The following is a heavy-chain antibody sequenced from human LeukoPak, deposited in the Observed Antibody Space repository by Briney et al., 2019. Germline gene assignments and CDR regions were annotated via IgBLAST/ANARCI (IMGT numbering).Heavy chain of an antibody. V-gene: IGHV1-2*06. CDR3: ARSGYCTNGVCYDLSFDY. CDR2: INPNSGGT. D-gene: IGHD2-8*01. J-gene: IGHJ4*02. CDR1: GYTFTAYY. Sequence: ASVKVSCTASGYTFTAYYIHWVRQAPGQGLEWMGRINPNSGGTNYAQKFQGRVTMTRDTSISTAYMELSRLRSDDTAVYYCARSGYCTNGVCYDLSFDYWGQGTLVTVSS.